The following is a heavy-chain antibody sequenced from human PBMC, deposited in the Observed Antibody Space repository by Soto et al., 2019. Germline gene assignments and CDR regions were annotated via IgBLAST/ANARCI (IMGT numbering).Heavy chain of an antibody. CDR1: GFTFISYE. V-gene: IGHV3-48*03. D-gene: IGHD4-17*01. CDR3: ARIHATTVTTWSYYSDY. Sequence: GGSLRLSCAASGFTFISYEINFFRHSPFKWLEWVSYISSSGSTIYYANSVKGRFTISRDNAKNSLYLQMNSLRAEDTAVYYCARIHATTVTTWSYYSDYWGQGTLVTVSS. J-gene: IGHJ4*02. CDR2: ISSSGSTI.